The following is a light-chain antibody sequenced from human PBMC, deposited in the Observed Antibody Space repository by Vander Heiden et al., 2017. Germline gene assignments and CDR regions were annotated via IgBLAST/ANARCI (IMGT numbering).Light chain of an antibody. CDR2: EVS. Sequence: QSALTQPASVSGSPGQSITISCTGTSSDVGVYNYVSWYQQHPGKPPKLMIYEVSKRPSGVSNRFSGSKSGNTASLTISGLQAEDEADYYCSSYTSSSTQVFGTGTKVTVL. J-gene: IGLJ1*01. CDR3: SSYTSSSTQV. CDR1: SSDVGVYNY. V-gene: IGLV2-14*01.